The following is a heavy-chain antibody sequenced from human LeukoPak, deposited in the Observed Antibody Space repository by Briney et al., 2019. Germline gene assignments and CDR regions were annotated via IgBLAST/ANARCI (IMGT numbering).Heavy chain of an antibody. CDR1: GFTFSNYC. V-gene: IGHV3-48*01. CDR2: ISSSSSTI. J-gene: IGHJ5*02. Sequence: PGGSLRLSCAASGFTFSNYCMNWIRQAPGKGLEWVSYISSSSSTIHYADSVKGRFTISRDNAKNSLYMQMNSLRADDTAVYYCARCGSANTQDNWSDPWGQGTLVTVSS. CDR3: ARCGSANTQDNWSDP. D-gene: IGHD3-10*01.